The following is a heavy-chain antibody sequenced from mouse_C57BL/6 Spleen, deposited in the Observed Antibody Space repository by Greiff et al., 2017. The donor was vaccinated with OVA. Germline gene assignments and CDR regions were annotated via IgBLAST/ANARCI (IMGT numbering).Heavy chain of an antibody. CDR3: ARDDYDYRVAY. V-gene: IGHV3-6*01. Sequence: EVKLVESGPGLVKPSQSLSLTCSVTGYSITSGYYWNWFRQFPGNKLEWMGYISYAGSNNYNTSPKNRISITRDHSKNQFFLKLNSVTTEDTAKYYWARDDYDYRVAYWGQGTLVTVSA. J-gene: IGHJ3*01. CDR2: ISYAGSN. D-gene: IGHD2-4*01. CDR1: GYSITSGYY.